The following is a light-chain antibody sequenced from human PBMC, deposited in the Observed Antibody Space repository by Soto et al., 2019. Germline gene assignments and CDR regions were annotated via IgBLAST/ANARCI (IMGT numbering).Light chain of an antibody. J-gene: IGLJ1*01. V-gene: IGLV2-23*02. CDR3: CSYAGTTYV. CDR1: SNDVGSYNL. CDR2: EVS. Sequence: QSVLTQPASVSRSPGQSITISCTGTSNDVGSYNLVSWYQQHPGKAPKLMIDEVSKRPSGVSNRFSGSKSGNTASLTISGLQAEDEADYYCCSYAGTTYVFGTGTKVTVL.